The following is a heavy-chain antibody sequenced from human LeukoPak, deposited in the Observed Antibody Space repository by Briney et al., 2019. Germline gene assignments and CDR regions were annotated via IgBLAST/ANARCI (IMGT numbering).Heavy chain of an antibody. Sequence: PSETLSLTCTVSGGSISSGGYYWSWIGQHPGKGLEWIGYIYYSGSTYYNPSLKSRVTISVDTSKNQFSLKLSSVTAADTAVYYCARGRELGYCSSTSCRIHYFDYWGQGTLVTVSS. D-gene: IGHD2-2*01. CDR1: GGSISSGGYY. V-gene: IGHV4-31*03. CDR3: ARGRELGYCSSTSCRIHYFDY. CDR2: IYYSGST. J-gene: IGHJ4*02.